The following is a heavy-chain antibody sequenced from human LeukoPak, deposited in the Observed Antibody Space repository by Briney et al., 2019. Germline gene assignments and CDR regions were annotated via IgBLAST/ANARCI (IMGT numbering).Heavy chain of an antibody. D-gene: IGHD6-13*01. Sequence: ASVKVSRKASGYTFTGYYMHWVRQAPGQGLEWMGWINPNSGGTNYAQKFQGWVTMTRDTSISTAYMELSRLRSDDTAVYYCARERGIAAAGYYYYYGMDVWGQGTTVTVSS. CDR1: GYTFTGYY. CDR3: ARERGIAAAGYYYYYGMDV. CDR2: INPNSGGT. J-gene: IGHJ6*02. V-gene: IGHV1-2*04.